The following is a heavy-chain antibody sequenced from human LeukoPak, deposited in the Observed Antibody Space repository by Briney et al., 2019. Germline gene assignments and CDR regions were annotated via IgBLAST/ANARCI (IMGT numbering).Heavy chain of an antibody. CDR2: MNPNSGGT. J-gene: IGHJ6*04. D-gene: IGHD5-12*01. CDR3: LRGETITAERPAVDV. Sequence: ASVKVSCKASGYTFTGYYVHWVRQAPGQGLEWMGWMNPNSGGTNSAQKFQGRVTMTRDTSIGTAFMELRRLTSDGTAVYYCLRGETITAERPAVDVWGKGTTVTVSS. CDR1: GYTFTGYY. V-gene: IGHV1-2*02.